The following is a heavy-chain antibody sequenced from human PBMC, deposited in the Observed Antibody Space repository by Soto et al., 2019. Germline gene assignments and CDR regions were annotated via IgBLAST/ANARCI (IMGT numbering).Heavy chain of an antibody. Sequence: QVQLVESGGGVVQPGRSLRLSCAASGFTFSSYGMHWVRQAPGKGLEWVAVIWYDGSNKYYADSVKGRFTISRDNSKNTLYRQMSSLRAEDTAVYYWARAGGRLIVPGADYWGQGTLVTVSS. CDR2: IWYDGSNK. J-gene: IGHJ4*02. CDR1: GFTFSSYG. D-gene: IGHD3-22*01. CDR3: ARAGGRLIVPGADY. V-gene: IGHV3-33*01.